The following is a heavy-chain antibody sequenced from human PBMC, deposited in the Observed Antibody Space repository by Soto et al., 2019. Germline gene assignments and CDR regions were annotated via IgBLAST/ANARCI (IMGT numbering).Heavy chain of an antibody. CDR3: ARAPMKHHFDY. CDR1: GGSFSGYY. CDR2: INHSGST. Sequence: SETLSLTCAVYGGSFSGYYWSWIRQPPGKGLEWLGEINHSGSTNYNPSLKSRVTISVDTSKNQFSLKLSSVTAADTAVYYCARAPMKHHFDYWGQGTLVTVSS. V-gene: IGHV4-34*01. J-gene: IGHJ4*02.